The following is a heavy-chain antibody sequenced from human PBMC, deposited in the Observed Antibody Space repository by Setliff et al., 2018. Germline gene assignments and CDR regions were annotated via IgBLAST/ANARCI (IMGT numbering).Heavy chain of an antibody. CDR1: DVSISGYY. J-gene: IGHJ4*02. CDR2: IHSSGRS. CDR3: ARGVSGVSWTPRY. D-gene: IGHD6-25*01. V-gene: IGHV4-4*08. Sequence: SETLSLTCTVSDVSISGYYWSWIRQPPGKGLEWIGYIHSSGRSNYNPSLKSRVTISVDMTENQSSLILRSVVAADTAVYYCARGVSGVSWTPRYWGRGTLVTVSS.